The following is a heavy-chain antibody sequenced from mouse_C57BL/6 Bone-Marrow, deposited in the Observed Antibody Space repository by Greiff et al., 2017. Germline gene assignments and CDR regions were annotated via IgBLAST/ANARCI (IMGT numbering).Heavy chain of an antibody. CDR2: ISSGSSTI. CDR1: GFTFSDYG. CDR3: ARRRFFDY. J-gene: IGHJ2*01. V-gene: IGHV5-17*01. Sequence: EVKLMESGGGLVKPGGSLKLSCAASGFTFSDYGLHWVRQAPEKGLEWVAYISSGSSTIYYADTVKGRFTISRDNAKNTLFLQLTSLRSEDTAIYYCARRRFFDYWGQGTTLTVSS.